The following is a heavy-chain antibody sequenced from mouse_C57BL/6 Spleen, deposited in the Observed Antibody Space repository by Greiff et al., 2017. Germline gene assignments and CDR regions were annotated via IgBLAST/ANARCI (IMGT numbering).Heavy chain of an antibody. CDR2: INPSSGYT. CDR3: ARGDYGGVDAMDY. D-gene: IGHD2-4*01. CDR1: GYTFTSYT. J-gene: IGHJ4*01. Sequence: QVQLQQSGAELARPGASVKMSCKASGYTFTSYTMHWVKQRPGQGLEWIGYINPSSGYTKYNQKFKDKATLTADKSSSTAYMQLSSLTSEDSAVYYCARGDYGGVDAMDYWGQGTSLTVSS. V-gene: IGHV1-4*01.